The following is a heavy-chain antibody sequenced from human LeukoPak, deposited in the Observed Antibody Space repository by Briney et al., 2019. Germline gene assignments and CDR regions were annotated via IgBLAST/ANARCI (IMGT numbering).Heavy chain of an antibody. CDR3: ARARGYSSGYWDY. Sequence: ASVKVSCKASGYTFTGYYMDWVRQAPGQGLEWMGWINPNSGGTNYAQKFQGRVTMTRDTSISTAYMELSRLRSDDTAVYYCARARGYSSGYWDYWGQGTLVTVSS. CDR1: GYTFTGYY. D-gene: IGHD3-22*01. CDR2: INPNSGGT. J-gene: IGHJ4*02. V-gene: IGHV1-2*02.